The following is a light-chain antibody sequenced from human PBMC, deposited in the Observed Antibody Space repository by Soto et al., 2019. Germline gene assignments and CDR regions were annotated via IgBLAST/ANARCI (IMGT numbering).Light chain of an antibody. CDR3: SSYTISTTQV. V-gene: IGLV2-14*01. Sequence: QSALTQPASVSGSPGQSITISCTGTSSDVGAYNYVSWYQQHPGKAPKLLISEVSTRPSGVPNRCSGSKSGNTASLTISGLQAEDEADYFCSSYTISTTQVFGGGTKLTVL. J-gene: IGLJ2*01. CDR1: SSDVGAYNY. CDR2: EVS.